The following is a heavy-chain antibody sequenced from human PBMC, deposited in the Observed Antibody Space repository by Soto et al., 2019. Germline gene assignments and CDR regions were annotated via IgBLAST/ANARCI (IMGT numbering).Heavy chain of an antibody. CDR1: GFTFSSYS. V-gene: IGHV3-48*02. D-gene: IGHD2-15*01. Sequence: GGSLRLSCAASGFTFSSYSMNWVRQAPGKGLEWVSYISSSNRTINYADSVKGRFIISRDNAKNSLYLQMHSLRDEDTAVYYCAREGWPLLQTGMDVWGQGTTVTVSS. CDR2: ISSSNRTI. J-gene: IGHJ6*02. CDR3: AREGWPLLQTGMDV.